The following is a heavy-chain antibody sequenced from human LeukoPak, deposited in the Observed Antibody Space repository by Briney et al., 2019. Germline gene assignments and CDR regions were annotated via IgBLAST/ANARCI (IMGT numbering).Heavy chain of an antibody. CDR3: VGGPGY. CDR1: GFTFSNAW. J-gene: IGHJ4*02. V-gene: IGHV3-7*01. D-gene: IGHD3-10*01. CDR2: IKKDGSEK. Sequence: GGSLRLSCAASGFTFSNAWMSWVRQAPGKGLEWVANIKKDGSEKYYVDSVKGRFTISRDNAKNSLYLQMNSLRAEDTAVYYCVGGPGYWGQGTLVTVSS.